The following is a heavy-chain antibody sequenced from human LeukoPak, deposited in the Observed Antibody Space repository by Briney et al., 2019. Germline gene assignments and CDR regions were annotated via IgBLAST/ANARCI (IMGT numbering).Heavy chain of an antibody. V-gene: IGHV1-2*02. J-gene: IGHJ3*02. CDR2: INPNSGCT. CDR1: GYTFTGYY. Sequence: GASVKVSCKASGYTFTGYYMHWVRQAPGQGLEWMGWINPNSGCTNYAQNFQGRVTMTRDTSISTAYMELSRLRSDDTAVYYCAREMSYGSGSYGPDAFDIWGQGTMVTVSS. CDR3: AREMSYGSGSYGPDAFDI. D-gene: IGHD3-10*01.